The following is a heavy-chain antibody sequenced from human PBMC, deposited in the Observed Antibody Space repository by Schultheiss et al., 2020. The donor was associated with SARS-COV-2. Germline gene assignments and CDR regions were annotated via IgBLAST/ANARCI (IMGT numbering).Heavy chain of an antibody. D-gene: IGHD3-22*01. V-gene: IGHV3-48*01. CDR2: ISSSSSTI. J-gene: IGHJ4*02. CDR3: ARAISYYYDSSGFDY. CDR1: GFTFSNAW. Sequence: GGSLRLSCAASGFTFSNAWMSWVRQAPGKGLEWVSSISSSSSTIYYADSVKGRFTISRDNSKNTLYLQMNSLRAEDTAVYYCARAISYYYDSSGFDYWGQGTLVTVSS.